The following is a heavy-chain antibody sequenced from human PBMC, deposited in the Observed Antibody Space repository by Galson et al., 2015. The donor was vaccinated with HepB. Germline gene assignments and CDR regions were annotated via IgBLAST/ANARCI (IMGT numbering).Heavy chain of an antibody. J-gene: IGHJ4*02. V-gene: IGHV6-1*01. CDR1: GDSVSNNIAA. CDR2: TYYRFNWHT. Sequence: CAISGDSVSNNIAAWNWIRQSPSRGLEWLGRTYYRFNWHTDSDLSVKSRVTITSDASKNQFSLQLKSVTPEDTAVYYCARDKVASPEYTNTWGFGFWGQGTLVTVSS. CDR3: ARDKVASPEYTNTWGFGF. D-gene: IGHD6-13*01.